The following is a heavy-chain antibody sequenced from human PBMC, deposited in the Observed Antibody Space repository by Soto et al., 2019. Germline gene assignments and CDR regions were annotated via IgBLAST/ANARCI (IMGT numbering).Heavy chain of an antibody. Sequence: GGSLRLSCAASGFTFSSYAMSWVRQAPGKGLEWVSAISGSGGSTYYADSVKGRFTISRDNSKNTLYLQMNSLRAEDTAVYYCAKTRRFLEWLSQYYFDYWGQGTLVTVSS. CDR3: AKTRRFLEWLSQYYFDY. CDR1: GFTFSSYA. D-gene: IGHD3-3*01. CDR2: ISGSGGST. V-gene: IGHV3-23*01. J-gene: IGHJ4*02.